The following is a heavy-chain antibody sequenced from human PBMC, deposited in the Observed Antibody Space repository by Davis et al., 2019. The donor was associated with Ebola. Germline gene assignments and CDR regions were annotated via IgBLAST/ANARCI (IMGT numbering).Heavy chain of an antibody. D-gene: IGHD1-26*01. CDR1: GYTFTSYD. CDR3: ARDSSGVVGANDFDY. J-gene: IGHJ4*02. Sequence: AASVKVSCKASGYTFTSYDINWVRHATGHGLQGMGWKNPNSGNTGYAQKFQGRVTMTRNTSINTAYMELSSLRSEDTAVYFCARDSSGVVGANDFDYWGQGSLVTVSS. CDR2: KNPNSGNT. V-gene: IGHV1-8*01.